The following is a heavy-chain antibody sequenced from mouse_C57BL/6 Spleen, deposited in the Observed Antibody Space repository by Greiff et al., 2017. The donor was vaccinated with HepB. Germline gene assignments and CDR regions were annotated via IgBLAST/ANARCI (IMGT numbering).Heavy chain of an antibody. CDR2: IYPGDGDT. Sequence: QVQLKESGPELVKPGASVKISCKASGYAFSSSWMNWVKQRPGKGLEWIGRIYPGDGDTNYNGKFKGKATLTADKSSSTAYMQLSSLTSEDSAVYFCARDTTVVAPYFDYWGQGTTLTVSS. D-gene: IGHD1-1*01. CDR3: ARDTTVVAPYFDY. J-gene: IGHJ2*01. CDR1: GYAFSSSW. V-gene: IGHV1-82*01.